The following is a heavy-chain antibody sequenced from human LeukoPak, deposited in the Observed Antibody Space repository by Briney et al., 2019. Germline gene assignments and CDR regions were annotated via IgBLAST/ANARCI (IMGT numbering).Heavy chain of an antibody. D-gene: IGHD5-24*01. V-gene: IGHV1-2*02. CDR3: ARDPIDGYYHFDF. CDR1: GYSFTAYH. J-gene: IGHJ4*02. Sequence: ASVKVSCKASGYSFTAYHIHWVRQAPGQGLEWMGWINANSGAKYAQKFQGRVTMTRDTSISTGYMELNSLISDDTAVYYCARDPIDGYYHFDFWGQGTLVTVAS. CDR2: INANSGAK.